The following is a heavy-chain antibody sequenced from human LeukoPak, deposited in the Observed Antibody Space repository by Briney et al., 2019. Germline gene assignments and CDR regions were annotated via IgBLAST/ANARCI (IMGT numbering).Heavy chain of an antibody. CDR2: IYPGDSDT. CDR1: GYSFTSYW. J-gene: IGHJ4*02. Sequence: GESLKISCKGSGYSFTSYWIGWVRQLPGKGLEWMGIIYPGDSDTRYSPSFQGQVTISAGKSISTAYLQWSSLKASDTAMYYCARRATGTRGHLDYWGQGTLVTVSS. D-gene: IGHD3-9*01. CDR3: ARRATGTRGHLDY. V-gene: IGHV5-51*01.